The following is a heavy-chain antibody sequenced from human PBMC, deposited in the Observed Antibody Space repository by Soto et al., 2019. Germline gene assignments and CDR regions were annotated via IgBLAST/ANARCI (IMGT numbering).Heavy chain of an antibody. V-gene: IGHV6-1*01. CDR3: AATTSLQWYYMDV. J-gene: IGHJ6*03. Sequence: SQTLSLTCAISGDSVSSNSAAWNWIRQSPSRGLEWLGRTYYRSTRWYNDYAVSVKSRIAVTPDTSKNQFSLHLNSVTPEDTAVYYCAATTSLQWYYMDVWDTGTTVT. CDR1: GDSVSSNSAA. D-gene: IGHD1-7*01. CDR2: TYYRSTRWYN.